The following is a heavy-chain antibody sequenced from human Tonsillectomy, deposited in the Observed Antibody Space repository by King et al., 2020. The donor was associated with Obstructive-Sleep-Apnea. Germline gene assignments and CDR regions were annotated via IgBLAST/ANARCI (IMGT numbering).Heavy chain of an antibody. D-gene: IGHD3-10*01. CDR3: ARGYYYGSGRTDY. CDR1: GFTFSSYA. J-gene: IGHJ4*02. CDR2: ISYDGSNK. Sequence: VQLVQSGGGVVQPGRSLRLSCAASGFTFSSYAMHWGRQAPGKGLEWVAVISYDGSNKYYADSVKGRFTISRDNSKNTLYLQMNSLSAEDTAVYYCARGYYYGSGRTDYWGQGTLVTVSS. V-gene: IGHV3-30-3*01.